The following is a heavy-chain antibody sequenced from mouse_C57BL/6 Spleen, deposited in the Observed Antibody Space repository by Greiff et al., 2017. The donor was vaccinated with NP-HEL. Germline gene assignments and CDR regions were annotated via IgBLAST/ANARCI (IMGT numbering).Heavy chain of an antibody. Sequence: VQLQQPGAELVKPGASVKLSCKASGYTFTSYWMHWVKQRPGQGLEWIGMIHPNSGSTNYNEKFKSKATLTVDKSSSTAYMQLSSLTSEDSAVYYCARSYYGSRGEDWYFDVWGTGTTVTVSS. J-gene: IGHJ1*03. CDR1: GYTFTSYW. D-gene: IGHD1-1*01. CDR2: IHPNSGST. CDR3: ARSYYGSRGEDWYFDV. V-gene: IGHV1-64*01.